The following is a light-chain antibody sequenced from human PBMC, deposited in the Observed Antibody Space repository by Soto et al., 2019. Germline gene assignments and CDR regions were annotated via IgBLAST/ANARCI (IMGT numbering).Light chain of an antibody. J-gene: IGKJ1*01. CDR3: QQYSSWLWT. Sequence: EIVMTQSPATLSVSPGERATLSCMASQTVISNLAWYQQKPGQAPRLLIYGASTRATGVPARFSGGGSGTEFTLTIASLQSEDFAIYYCQQYSSWLWTFGQGTKVDIK. CDR1: QTVISN. CDR2: GAS. V-gene: IGKV3-15*01.